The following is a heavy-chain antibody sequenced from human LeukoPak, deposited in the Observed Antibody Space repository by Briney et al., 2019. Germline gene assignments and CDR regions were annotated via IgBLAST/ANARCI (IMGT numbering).Heavy chain of an antibody. CDR3: AKFPLGYSSSWYQYY. Sequence: PGGSLRLSCAASGFTFSSYAMSWVRQAPGKGLEWVLAISGSGGSTYYADSVKGRFTISRDNSKNTLYLQMNSLRAEDTAVYYCAKFPLGYSSSWYQYYWGQGTLVTASS. J-gene: IGHJ4*02. CDR1: GFTFSSYA. D-gene: IGHD6-13*01. V-gene: IGHV3-23*01. CDR2: ISGSGGST.